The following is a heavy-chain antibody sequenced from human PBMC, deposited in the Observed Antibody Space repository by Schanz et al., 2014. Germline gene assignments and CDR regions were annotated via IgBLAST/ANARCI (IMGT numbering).Heavy chain of an antibody. Sequence: EVQLVESGGGLVQPGRSLRLSCVASGFRFDDYAMHWVRQAPGKGLEWVSGISWNSGSIGYADSVKGRFTISRDNIASSLFLQMNSLRAEDSAVYYCARGLIVGDGQHFYFSYGLDVWGQGTTVTVSS. J-gene: IGHJ6*02. CDR2: ISWNSGSI. CDR1: GFRFDDYA. D-gene: IGHD1-26*01. CDR3: ARGLIVGDGQHFYFSYGLDV. V-gene: IGHV3-9*01.